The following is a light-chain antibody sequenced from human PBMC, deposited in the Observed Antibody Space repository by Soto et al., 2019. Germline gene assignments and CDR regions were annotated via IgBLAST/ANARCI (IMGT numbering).Light chain of an antibody. Sequence: EIVLTQSPATLSLSPGERATLSCRASQSVSSYLTWYQQKPGQAPRLLIYDASNRATGIPARFSGSGSVTDLTLTISTVEPEEFEGYYCRQRGHWPLSFRGGTKTEIK. CDR3: RQRGHWPLS. CDR2: DAS. V-gene: IGKV3-11*01. CDR1: QSVSSY. J-gene: IGKJ4*02.